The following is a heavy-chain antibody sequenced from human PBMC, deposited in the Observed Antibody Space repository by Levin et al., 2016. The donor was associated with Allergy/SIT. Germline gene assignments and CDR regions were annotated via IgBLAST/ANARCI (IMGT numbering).Heavy chain of an antibody. CDR1: GGSISNYY. J-gene: IGHJ6*02. D-gene: IGHD4-17*01. CDR3: ARVDGDHYYAMDV. Sequence: SETLSLTCIVSGGSISNYYWTWIRHAPRGRDWSGVGYIYYSGSTNYNPSLKSRVIISLDTSKNQFSLKLNSVTAADTAVYYCARVDGDHYYAMDVWGQGTTVTVSS. CDR2: IYYSGST. V-gene: IGHV4-59*01.